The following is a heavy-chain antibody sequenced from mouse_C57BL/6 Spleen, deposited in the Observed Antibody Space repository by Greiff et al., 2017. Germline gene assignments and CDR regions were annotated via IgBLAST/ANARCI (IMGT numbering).Heavy chain of an antibody. Sequence: QVQLQQSGAELMKPGASVKLSCKATGYTFTGYWIEWVKQRPGHGLEWIGEILPGSGSTNYNEKFKGKATFTADTSSNTAYMQLSSLTTEDSAIYYCARYGITTVVAGYNYFDYWGQGTTLTVSS. V-gene: IGHV1-9*01. CDR3: ARYGITTVVAGYNYFDY. CDR1: GYTFTGYW. J-gene: IGHJ2*01. D-gene: IGHD1-1*01. CDR2: ILPGSGST.